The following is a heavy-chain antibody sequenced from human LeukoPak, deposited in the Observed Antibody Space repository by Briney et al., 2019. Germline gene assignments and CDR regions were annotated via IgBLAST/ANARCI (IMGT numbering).Heavy chain of an antibody. J-gene: IGHJ5*02. CDR1: GFTFSSYG. Sequence: GGSLRLSYAASGFTFSSYGMSWVRQAPGKGLEWVSAISGSGGSTYYADSVKGRFTISRDDSTNTAYLQMNSLKTEDTAVYYCTREYLRTWGQGTLVTVSS. V-gene: IGHV3-23*01. CDR3: TREYLRT. CDR2: ISGSGGST. D-gene: IGHD2/OR15-2a*01.